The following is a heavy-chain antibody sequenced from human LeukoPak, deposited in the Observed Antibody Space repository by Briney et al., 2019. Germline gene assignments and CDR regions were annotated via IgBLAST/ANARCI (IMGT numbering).Heavy chain of an antibody. CDR1: GLSFRGFE. Sequence: GGSLRLSCVGSGLSFRGFELNWVRQAPGQGLEWVSFINDDTKTIKYGDFVQGRFTISRDNAKNSMYLQMNSLRAEDTAVYYCARDYGDSGLDYWGQGTLVTVSS. D-gene: IGHD4-17*01. CDR2: INDDTKTI. CDR3: ARDYGDSGLDY. J-gene: IGHJ4*02. V-gene: IGHV3-48*03.